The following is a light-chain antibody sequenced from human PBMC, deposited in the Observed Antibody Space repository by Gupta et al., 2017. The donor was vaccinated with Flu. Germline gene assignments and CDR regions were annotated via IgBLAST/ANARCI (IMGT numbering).Light chain of an antibody. CDR2: KIS. Sequence: DVVMTQSPLSLSVTVGQPASISCRSSQSLVHSDGNTYLHWFQQRPGQSPRRLIYKISIRDSGGRDRLSGSGAGTEDTLGISRVDAEDDGIAYCRQDVNCPRTFGQGTKVEIK. J-gene: IGKJ1*01. CDR3: RQDVNCPRT. CDR1: QSLVHSDGNTY. V-gene: IGKV2-30*02.